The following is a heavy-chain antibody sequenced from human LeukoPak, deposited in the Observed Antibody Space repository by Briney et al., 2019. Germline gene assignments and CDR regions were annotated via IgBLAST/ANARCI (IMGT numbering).Heavy chain of an antibody. J-gene: IGHJ4*02. V-gene: IGHV1-69*04. CDR1: GGTFSSYA. CDR2: IIPILGIA. CDR3: ARDRYCSSTSCPQGY. D-gene: IGHD2-2*01. Sequence: VASVKVSCKASGGTFSSYAISWVRQAPGQGLEWMGRIIPILGIANYAQKFQGRVTITADKSTSTAYMELSSLRSEDTAVYYCARDRYCSSTSCPQGYWGQGTLVTVSS.